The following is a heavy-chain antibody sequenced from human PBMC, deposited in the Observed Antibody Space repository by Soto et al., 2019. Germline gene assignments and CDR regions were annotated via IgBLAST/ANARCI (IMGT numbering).Heavy chain of an antibody. J-gene: IGHJ4*02. D-gene: IGHD6-13*01. CDR3: AKCGLAAPGIDY. CDR2: ISGTCGST. Sequence: GGSLRLSCAASGFTLSSYAMSWVRHPPGKGLEWVSAISGTCGSTYYADSVKGRFTISRYNSKNTLYLQMNSLRAEDTHVCHCAKCGLAAPGIDYWGQGALVNVSS. CDR1: GFTLSSYA. V-gene: IGHV3-23*01.